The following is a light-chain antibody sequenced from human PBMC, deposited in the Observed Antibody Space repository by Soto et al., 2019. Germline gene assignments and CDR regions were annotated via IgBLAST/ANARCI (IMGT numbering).Light chain of an antibody. V-gene: IGKV3-20*01. CDR3: QQSGSSPT. Sequence: EIVLAQSPGTLSLSPGERATLSCRASQSVSSSYLAWYQQKPGQAPRLLIYGASSRATGIPDRFSGSGSGTDFTLTISRLEPEDFAVYYCQQSGSSPTFGGGNKVEIK. CDR1: QSVSSSY. J-gene: IGKJ4*01. CDR2: GAS.